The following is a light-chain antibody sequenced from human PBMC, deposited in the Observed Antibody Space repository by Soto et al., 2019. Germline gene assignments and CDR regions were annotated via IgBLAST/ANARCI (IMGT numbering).Light chain of an antibody. Sequence: DIQMTQSPSSLSASVGGRFTITCRASQSISSYLNWYQQKPGKAPNLLIYAASSLQSGVPSRLSGSGYGTDFTITISGLKNEDFETYYCQQSYSNTRTFGHGTQVDIK. CDR2: AAS. CDR3: QQSYSNTRT. V-gene: IGKV1-39*01. J-gene: IGKJ1*01. CDR1: QSISSY.